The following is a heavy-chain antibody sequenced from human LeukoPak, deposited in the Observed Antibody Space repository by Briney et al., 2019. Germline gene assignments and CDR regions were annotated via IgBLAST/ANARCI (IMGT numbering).Heavy chain of an antibody. D-gene: IGHD6-6*01. CDR3: ATYSSSSEMDV. CDR2: IKQDGSDK. J-gene: IGHJ6*04. V-gene: IGHV3-7*01. Sequence: GGSLRLSCAASGFTFSSYWMSWVRQAPGKGLQWVANIKQDGSDKYYVDSVKGRFTISRDNAKNSLYLQMNSLRAEDTAVYYCATYSSSSEMDVWGKGTTVTVSS. CDR1: GFTFSSYW.